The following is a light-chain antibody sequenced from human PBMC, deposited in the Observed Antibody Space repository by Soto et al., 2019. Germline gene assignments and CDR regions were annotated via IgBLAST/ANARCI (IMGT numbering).Light chain of an antibody. CDR1: STDVGAYNY. CDR3: SSYTSSRTLV. Sequence: QSVLTQPASVSESPGQSITISCTGTSTDVGAYNYVSWYQKYPGKAPKLMIYEVNYRPSGVSSRFSGSKSGNTASLTISGLQAEDEADYYCSSYTSSRTLVFGGGTQLTVL. J-gene: IGLJ2*01. CDR2: EVN. V-gene: IGLV2-14*01.